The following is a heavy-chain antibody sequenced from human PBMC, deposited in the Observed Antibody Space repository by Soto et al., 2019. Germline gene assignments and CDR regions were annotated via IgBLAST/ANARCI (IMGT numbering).Heavy chain of an antibody. Sequence: QVQLVESGGSVVQPGRSLRLSCAVSGFTFSTYGMHWVRQAPGKGLEWVAVIWGDGSNKYHADSVKGRFTISRDNTKNILYVEINILRADDTAVYYCVRVFDTYYFDCWGQGTLVTVSS. CDR3: VRVFDTYYFDC. CDR1: GFTFSTYG. CDR2: IWGDGSNK. D-gene: IGHD3-9*01. V-gene: IGHV3-33*01. J-gene: IGHJ4*02.